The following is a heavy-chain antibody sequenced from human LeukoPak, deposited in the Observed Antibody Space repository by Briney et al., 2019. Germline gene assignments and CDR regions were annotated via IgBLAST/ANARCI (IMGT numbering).Heavy chain of an antibody. Sequence: SETLSLTCSVSGGSLSSGNDYWLWIRQPPGKGLEWIGSIYYSGSTYYNPSLKSRVTISVDTSKNQFSMKLSSVTAADTAVYYCARREKTGKFDPWGQGTLVTVSS. CDR3: ARREKTGKFDP. CDR2: IYYSGST. V-gene: IGHV4-39*01. CDR1: GGSLSSGNDY. J-gene: IGHJ5*02. D-gene: IGHD1-1*01.